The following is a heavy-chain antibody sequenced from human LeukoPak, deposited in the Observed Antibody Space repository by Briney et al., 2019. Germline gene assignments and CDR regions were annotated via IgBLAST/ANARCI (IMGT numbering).Heavy chain of an antibody. CDR1: GFTFDDYA. D-gene: IGHD1-26*01. Sequence: PGGSLRLSCAASGFTFDDYAMHWVRQAPGKGLEWVSGISWNSGSIGYADSVKGRFTISRDNAKNSLYLQMNSLRAEDTALYYCAKDMGGPYSFWGQGTLVTVSS. J-gene: IGHJ4*02. V-gene: IGHV3-9*01. CDR3: AKDMGGPYSF. CDR2: ISWNSGSI.